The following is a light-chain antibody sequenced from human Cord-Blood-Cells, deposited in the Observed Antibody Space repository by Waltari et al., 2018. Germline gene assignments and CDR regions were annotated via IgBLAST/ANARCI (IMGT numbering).Light chain of an antibody. CDR2: DAS. CDR3: QQYDNLT. V-gene: IGKV1-33*01. J-gene: IGKJ4*01. Sequence: DIQMTQSPSYLSASVGDRVTITCQASQDISNYLNWYQQKPGKAPKLLIYDASNLETGVPSRFSGSGSGTDFTFTISSLQPEDIATYYCQQYDNLTFGGGTKVEIK. CDR1: QDISNY.